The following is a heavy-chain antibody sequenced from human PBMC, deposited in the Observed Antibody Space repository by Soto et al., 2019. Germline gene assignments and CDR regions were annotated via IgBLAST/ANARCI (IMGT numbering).Heavy chain of an antibody. D-gene: IGHD2-15*01. CDR1: GGSISSGGYS. V-gene: IGHV4-30-2*01. CDR3: ARGQVVAAEH. Sequence: PSETLSLTCAVSGGSISSGGYSWSWIRQPPGKGLEWIGYIYHSGSTYYNPSLKSRVTISVDRSKNQLSLKLSPVTAADTAVYYCARGQVVAAEHRGHGTLVTISS. CDR2: IYHSGST. J-gene: IGHJ4*01.